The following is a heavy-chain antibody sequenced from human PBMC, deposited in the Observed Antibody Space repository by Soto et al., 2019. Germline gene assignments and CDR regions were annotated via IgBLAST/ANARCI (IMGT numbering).Heavy chain of an antibody. D-gene: IGHD2-15*01. CDR1: GYAFTNFS. V-gene: IGHV1-18*01. CDR2: ISAYNGNT. Sequence: QVQLVQSGAEVKKPGASVKVSCKASGYAFTNFSISWVRHAPGQGLEWMGWISAYNGNTNYAQNFQGRVTMTTDTPTSSAYMELRSLRSDDTAVYYCARGRTPIDYWGQGTLVTVSS. CDR3: ARGRTPIDY. J-gene: IGHJ4*02.